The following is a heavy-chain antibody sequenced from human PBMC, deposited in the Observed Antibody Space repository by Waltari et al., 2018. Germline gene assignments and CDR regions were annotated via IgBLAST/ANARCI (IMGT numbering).Heavy chain of an antibody. CDR1: GFTFGHYL. J-gene: IGHJ6*02. D-gene: IGHD1-1*01. CDR3: ARVAQRTYRSPVPGRDYYYGMDV. Sequence: EEKVVESGGGLVQPGESLRLSCVASGFTFGHYLMHWVRQPSGKGLVWVSGINSDESMTSYSDSVKGRFTISRDNAKKTLYLQMNRLRAEDTAVYYCARVAQRTYRSPVPGRDYYYGMDVWGQGTAVTVSS. CDR2: INSDESMT. V-gene: IGHV3-74*01.